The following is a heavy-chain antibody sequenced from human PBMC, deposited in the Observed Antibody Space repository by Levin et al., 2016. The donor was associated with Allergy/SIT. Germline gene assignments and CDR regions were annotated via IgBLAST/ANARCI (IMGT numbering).Heavy chain of an antibody. Sequence: VRQAPGKGLEWVAVISYDGSNKYYADSVKGRFTISRDNSKNTLYLQMNSLRAEDTAVYYCAKSKAYMWFGESYYYGMDVWGQGTTVTVSS. CDR3: AKSKAYMWFGESYYYGMDV. D-gene: IGHD3-10*01. CDR2: ISYDGSNK. J-gene: IGHJ6*02. V-gene: IGHV3-30*18.